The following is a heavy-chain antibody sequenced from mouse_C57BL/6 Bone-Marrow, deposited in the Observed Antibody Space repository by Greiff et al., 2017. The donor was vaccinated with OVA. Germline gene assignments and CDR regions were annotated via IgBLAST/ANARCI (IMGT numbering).Heavy chain of an antibody. CDR3: ASRFPYAMDY. CDR1: GFTFSSYA. CDR2: ISDGGSYT. J-gene: IGHJ4*01. V-gene: IGHV5-4*03. Sequence: EVQVVESGGGLVKPGGSLKLSCAASGFTFSSYAMSWVRQTPEKRLEWVATISDGGSYTYYPDNVKGRFTISRDNAKNNLYLQMSHLKSEDTAMYYCASRFPYAMDYWGQGTSVTVSS.